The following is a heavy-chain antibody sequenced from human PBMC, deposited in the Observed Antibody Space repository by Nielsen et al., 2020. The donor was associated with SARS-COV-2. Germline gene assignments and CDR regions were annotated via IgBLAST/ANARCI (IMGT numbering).Heavy chain of an antibody. CDR1: GFTFSSYG. CDR3: ARAAAGTISMDY. CDR2: IWYDGSNK. V-gene: IGHV3-33*01. J-gene: IGHJ4*02. Sequence: GGSLRPSCAASGFTFSSYGMHWVRQAPGKGLEWVAVIWYDGSNKYYADSVKGRFTISRDNSKNTLYLQMNSLRAEDTAVYYCARAAAGTISMDYWGQGTLVTVSS. D-gene: IGHD6-13*01.